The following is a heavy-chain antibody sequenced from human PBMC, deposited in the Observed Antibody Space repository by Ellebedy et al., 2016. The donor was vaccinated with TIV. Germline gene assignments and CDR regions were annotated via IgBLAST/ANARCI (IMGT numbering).Heavy chain of an antibody. D-gene: IGHD6-13*01. CDR2: IYYSGST. CDR3: ASKIAAADRTLEY. CDR1: GGSISSSSYY. J-gene: IGHJ4*02. V-gene: IGHV4-39*01. Sequence: GSLRLSXTVSGGSISSSSYYWGWIRQPPGKGLEWIGSIYYSGSTYYNPSLKSRVTISVDTSKNQFSLKLSSVTAADTAVYYCASKIAAADRTLEYWGQGTLVTVSS.